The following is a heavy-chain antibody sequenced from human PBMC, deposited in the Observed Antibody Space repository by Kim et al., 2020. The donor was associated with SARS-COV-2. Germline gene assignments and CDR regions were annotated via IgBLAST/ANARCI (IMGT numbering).Heavy chain of an antibody. V-gene: IGHV1-46*01. J-gene: IGHJ5*02. CDR2: INPSGGST. CDR1: GYTFTSYY. CDR3: ARDQLGQWLVRGWFDP. Sequence: ASVKVSCKASGYTFTSYYMHWVRQAPGQGLEWMGIINPSGGSTSYAQKFQGRVTMTRDTSTSTVYMELSSLRSEDTAVYYCARDQLGQWLVRGWFDPWGQGTLVTVSS. D-gene: IGHD6-19*01.